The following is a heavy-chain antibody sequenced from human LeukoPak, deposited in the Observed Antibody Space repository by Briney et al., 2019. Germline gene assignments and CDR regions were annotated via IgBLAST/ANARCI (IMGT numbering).Heavy chain of an antibody. V-gene: IGHV4-39*01. CDR2: IYNSGTT. J-gene: IGHJ4*01. D-gene: IGHD3-10*01. Sequence: SETLSLSCTVSGDSISSTSYYWDWIRQPPGKGLEWIGSIYNSGTTYYNPSLKSRVTISVDTSKNQFSLKVSSVTAADTAVYYCASRVYGLGSFNYWGQGTLVTVSS. CDR3: ASRVYGLGSFNY. CDR1: GDSISSTSYY.